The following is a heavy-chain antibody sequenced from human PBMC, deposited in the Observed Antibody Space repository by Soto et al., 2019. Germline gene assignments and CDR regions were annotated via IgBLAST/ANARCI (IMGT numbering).Heavy chain of an antibody. CDR3: ASGPLH. V-gene: IGHV4-31*03. J-gene: IGHJ4*02. CDR1: GGSISSGGYY. Sequence: QVQLQASGPGLVKPSQTLSLTCTVSGGSISSGGYYWSWIRQHPGKGLEWIGYIYYSASTSYNPSLKSRRTIAVDTSYTPSSRRLSSVAAADTDGQYCASGPLHWGQGTLVAVSS. CDR2: IYYSAST.